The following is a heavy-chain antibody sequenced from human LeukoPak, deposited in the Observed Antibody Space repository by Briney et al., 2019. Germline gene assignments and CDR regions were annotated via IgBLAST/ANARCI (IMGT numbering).Heavy chain of an antibody. Sequence: GASVKVSCKASGYTFTSYDINWARQATGQGLEWMGWMNPNSGNTGYAQKFQGRVTMTRNTSISTAYMELSSLRSEDTAVYYCARVGRYYDILTGYYLMDVWGKGTTVTISS. CDR1: GYTFTSYD. D-gene: IGHD3-9*01. CDR2: MNPNSGNT. CDR3: ARVGRYYDILTGYYLMDV. J-gene: IGHJ6*03. V-gene: IGHV1-8*01.